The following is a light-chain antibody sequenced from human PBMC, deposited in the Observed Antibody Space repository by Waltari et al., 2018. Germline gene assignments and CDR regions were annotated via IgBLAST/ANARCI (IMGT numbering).Light chain of an antibody. CDR3: SSFSSGSTPVV. CDR2: NVS. CDR1: SSDVGSYNF. J-gene: IGLJ2*01. Sequence: QSVLTQPASVSGSPGQSITISCTGTSSDVGSYNFVSWYQQHPGKAPKLIIFNVSNRPSGVSNRFSGSKSGNTASLTISGLQAEDEADFYCSSFSSGSTPVVFGGGTMLTVL. V-gene: IGLV2-14*03.